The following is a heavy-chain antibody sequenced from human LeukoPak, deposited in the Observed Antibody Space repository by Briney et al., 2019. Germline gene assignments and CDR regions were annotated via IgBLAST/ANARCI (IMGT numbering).Heavy chain of an antibody. V-gene: IGHV3-48*03. CDR3: ARGILPIVVVPAATFEP. J-gene: IGHJ5*02. CDR2: ITSSGSTI. CDR1: GFTFNTYE. D-gene: IGHD2-2*01. Sequence: GGSLRLSCAASGFTFNTYEMNWVRQAPGKGLEWVSYITSSGSTIYYADYVKGRFTISRDNGKNSLYLQMNSLRAEDTAVYYCARGILPIVVVPAATFEPWGQGTLVTVSS.